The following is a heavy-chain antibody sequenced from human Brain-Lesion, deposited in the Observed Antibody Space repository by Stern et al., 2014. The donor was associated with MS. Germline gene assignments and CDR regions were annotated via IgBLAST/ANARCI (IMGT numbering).Heavy chain of an antibody. J-gene: IGHJ3*02. CDR3: AKGVWGSYLNAFDM. CDR2: ISASGGSD. Sequence: EVQLVESGGGFVQPGGSLRLSCAASGFRFSSYAMSWVRQTPGKGLEWVSGISASGGSDYYADSVKCRFTISRDKSKNTLFLQMNSLRAEDTAVYYCAKGVWGSYLNAFDMWGQGTMVTVSS. D-gene: IGHD3-16*02. V-gene: IGHV3-23*04. CDR1: GFRFSSYA.